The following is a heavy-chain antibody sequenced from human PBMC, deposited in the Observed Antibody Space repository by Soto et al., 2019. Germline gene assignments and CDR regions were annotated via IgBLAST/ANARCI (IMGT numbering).Heavy chain of an antibody. V-gene: IGHV1-69*05. CDR2: IVPIVDTS. Sequence: QVQLVQSGAEVRQPASSVKVSCKTSGGTFSSYAISWVRQAPGQGLEWMVGIVPIVDTSTYALKFQGRVTINLADSTSTVYMGLSSLRSDDTAVYYCVRVVAIPGYPDNWGQRALVTVSS. J-gene: IGHJ4*02. CDR1: GGTFSSYA. D-gene: IGHD5-12*01. CDR3: VRVVAIPGYPDN.